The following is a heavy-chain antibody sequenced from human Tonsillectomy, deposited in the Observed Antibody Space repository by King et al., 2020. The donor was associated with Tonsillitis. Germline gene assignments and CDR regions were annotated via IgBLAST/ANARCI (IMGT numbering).Heavy chain of an antibody. D-gene: IGHD6-6*01. J-gene: IGHJ6*02. CDR1: GFTFSDYY. CDR2: ISSSGSTV. V-gene: IGHV3-11*01. CDR3: ARDQDSSSQTYYYYGMDV. Sequence: QLVQSGGGLVKPGGSLRLSCAASGFTFSDYYMSWIRQAPGKGLEWVSYISSSGSTVYYADSVKGRFTISRDNAKNSLYLQMNSLRAEDTAVYYCARDQDSSSQTYYYYGMDVWGQGTTVTVSS.